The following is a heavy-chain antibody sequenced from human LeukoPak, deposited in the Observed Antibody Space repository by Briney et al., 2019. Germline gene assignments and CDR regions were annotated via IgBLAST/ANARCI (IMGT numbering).Heavy chain of an antibody. CDR1: GGTFSSYA. V-gene: IGHV1-69*06. Sequence: ASVKVSCKASGGTFSSYAISWVRQAPGQGLEWMGGIIPIFGTTNHAQKFRGRVTITADKSTRTAYMDLSSLRVEDTAIYSCARDKVSGPTLLYYWGQGTLVTVSS. J-gene: IGHJ4*02. D-gene: IGHD5/OR15-5a*01. CDR3: ARDKVSGPTLLYY. CDR2: IIPIFGTT.